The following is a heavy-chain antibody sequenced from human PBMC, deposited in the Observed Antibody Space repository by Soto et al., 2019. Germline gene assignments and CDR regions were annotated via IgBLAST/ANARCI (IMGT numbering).Heavy chain of an antibody. J-gene: IGHJ6*02. CDR3: ERDGETPAKYYYYGMDG. V-gene: IGHV3-53*01. Sequence: VASLRLSCAASGFTVSSNYMSWVRQAPGKGLEWVSVIYSGGSTYYADSVKGRFTISRDNSKNSLYLQMNSLRAEDTAVYYCERDGETPAKYYYYGMDGWGQGSTVTV. CDR2: IYSGGST. D-gene: IGHD3-10*01. CDR1: GFTVSSNY.